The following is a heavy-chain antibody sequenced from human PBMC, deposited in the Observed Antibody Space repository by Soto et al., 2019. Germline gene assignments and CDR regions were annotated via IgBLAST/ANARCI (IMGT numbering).Heavy chain of an antibody. CDR2: TSGDGRIM. CDR3: ARGRAAYYFDY. Sequence: LRLSCAASGFTFSIYPMHWVRQAPGKGLEHVSSTSGDGRIMYYLDSVKGRFTISRDNSKNTLYLQMGSLRTEDMAVYYCARGRAAYYFDYWGQGALVTVSS. V-gene: IGHV3-64*02. CDR1: GFTFSIYP. D-gene: IGHD6-25*01. J-gene: IGHJ4*02.